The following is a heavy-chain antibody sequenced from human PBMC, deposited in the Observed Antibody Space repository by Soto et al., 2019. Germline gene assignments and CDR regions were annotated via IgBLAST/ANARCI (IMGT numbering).Heavy chain of an antibody. V-gene: IGHV3-30-3*01. CDR3: ARETDGLDV. Sequence: QVQLVESGGGVVQPGRSLRLSCAASGLIFSSYNIHWVRQAPGRGLEWVAVTTFHGVNNYNADSVKGRFTISRDASKKTVYLQMNSLTTEDSAVYFCARETDGLDVWGQGTTVTFSS. CDR2: TTFHGVNN. J-gene: IGHJ6*02. CDR1: GLIFSSYN.